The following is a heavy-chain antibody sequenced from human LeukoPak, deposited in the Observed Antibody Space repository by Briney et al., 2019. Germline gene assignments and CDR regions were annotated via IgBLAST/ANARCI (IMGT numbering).Heavy chain of an antibody. V-gene: IGHV4-4*02. J-gene: IGHJ4*02. CDR2: IYQSGGTYSAS. CDR1: GDFFSSDNW. Sequence: SETLSLTCAVSGDFFSSDNWWSWVRQPPGKGLEWIGEIYQSGGTYSASTYNPSLQSRATISVDKSKNQFSLELNSEIAADTAIYYCVKNGHFCLEYWGQGTLVTVSS. D-gene: IGHD3-3*02. CDR3: VKNGHFCLEY.